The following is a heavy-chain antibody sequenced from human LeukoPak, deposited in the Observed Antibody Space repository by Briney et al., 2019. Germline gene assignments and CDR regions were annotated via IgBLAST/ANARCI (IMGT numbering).Heavy chain of an antibody. CDR2: INPAGSET. D-gene: IGHD2-15*01. V-gene: IGHV3-7*01. J-gene: IGHJ4*02. CDR1: GFSFSAYW. CDR3: ARFGYVAAVDV. Sequence: PGGSLRLSCAASGFSFSAYWMTWVRQAPGKGLEWVANINPAGSETYYVDPVKGRFSISRDNAKNLVYLQINSLGAEDTAVYHCARFGYVAAVDVWGQGTPVTASS.